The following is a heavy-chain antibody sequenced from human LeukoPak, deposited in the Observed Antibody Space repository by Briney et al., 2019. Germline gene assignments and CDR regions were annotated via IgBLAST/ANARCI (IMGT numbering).Heavy chain of an antibody. CDR1: GFTFSSYE. J-gene: IGHJ4*02. Sequence: GGSLRLSRAASGFTFSSYEMNWVRQAPGKGLEWVSYISSSGSTIYYADSVKGRFTISRDNSKNTLYLQMNSLRAEDTAIYYCAKEYTGTFSPFPSYFDNWGQGTLVTVSS. CDR2: ISSSGSTI. CDR3: AKEYTGTFSPFPSYFDN. D-gene: IGHD1-26*01. V-gene: IGHV3-48*03.